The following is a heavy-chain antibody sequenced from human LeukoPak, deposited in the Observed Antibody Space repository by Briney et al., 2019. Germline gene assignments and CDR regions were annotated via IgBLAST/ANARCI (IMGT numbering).Heavy chain of an antibody. CDR3: ARVVYSSGWSYFDY. Sequence: GGSLRLSCVASGLTFSSYDMNWVRQAPGKGLEWVSYISRGGSTIYYADSVKGRFTISRDNAKNSLYLLMDSLRAEDTAVYFCARVVYSSGWSYFDYWGQGTLVTVSS. CDR2: ISRGGSTI. CDR1: GLTFSSYD. D-gene: IGHD6-19*01. J-gene: IGHJ4*02. V-gene: IGHV3-48*03.